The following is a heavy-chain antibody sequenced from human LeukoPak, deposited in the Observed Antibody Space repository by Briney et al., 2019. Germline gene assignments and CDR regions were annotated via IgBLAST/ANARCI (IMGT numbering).Heavy chain of an antibody. Sequence: GGSLRLSCAASGFTFSSYWMSWVRQAPGKGLEWVANIKQDGSEKNYVDSVKGRFTISRDNAKNTLYLQMNSLRAEDTAVYYCARLSGPYYYGMDVWGQGTTVTVSS. CDR2: IKQDGSEK. CDR1: GFTFSSYW. J-gene: IGHJ6*02. CDR3: ARLSGPYYYGMDV. V-gene: IGHV3-7*01.